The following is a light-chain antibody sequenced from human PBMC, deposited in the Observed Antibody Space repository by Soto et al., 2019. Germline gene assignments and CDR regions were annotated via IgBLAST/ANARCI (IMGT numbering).Light chain of an antibody. CDR1: ASNVGTYNY. J-gene: IGLJ1*01. V-gene: IGLV2-14*01. CDR2: DVT. Sequence: QSALTQPASVSGSPGQSITISCTGTASNVGTYNYVSWYQQYPDKVPKLLIYDVTKRPPGVSDRFSGSKSGNTASLTISGLQAEDEADYYCNSYTSSQTGGFGTGTKLTVL. CDR3: NSYTSSQTGG.